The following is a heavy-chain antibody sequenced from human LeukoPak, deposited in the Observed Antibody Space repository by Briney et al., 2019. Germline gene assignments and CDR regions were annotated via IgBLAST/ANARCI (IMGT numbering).Heavy chain of an antibody. D-gene: IGHD6-19*01. Sequence: GRSLRLSCAASGFTFRSYGMHWFRQVPGKGLEWVAVIWFDGSNKYYADSMKGRFTISKDNSKNTLYLEMNSLRAEDTAVYHCARDQREQWLPVFDYWGQGTLVTVSS. CDR2: IWFDGSNK. J-gene: IGHJ4*02. CDR1: GFTFRSYG. CDR3: ARDQREQWLPVFDY. V-gene: IGHV3-33*01.